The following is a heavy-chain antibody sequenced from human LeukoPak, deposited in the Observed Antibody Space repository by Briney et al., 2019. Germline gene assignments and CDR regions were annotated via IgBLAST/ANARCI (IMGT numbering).Heavy chain of an antibody. CDR1: GFTFDDHA. J-gene: IGHJ4*02. CDR2: ICWDGGST. V-gene: IGHV3-43D*03. CDR3: AKQTTITPFDY. Sequence: GGSLRLSCAASGFTFDDHAMHWVRHAPGQGLEWVSLICWDGGSTYYADSVKGRFTISRDNSKNYLYLQMNSLRAEDTALYYCAKQTTITPFDYWGQGTLVTVSS. D-gene: IGHD4-11*01.